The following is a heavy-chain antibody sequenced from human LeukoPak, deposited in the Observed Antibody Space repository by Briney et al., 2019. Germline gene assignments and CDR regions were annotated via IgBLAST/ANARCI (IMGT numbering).Heavy chain of an antibody. CDR3: AREVNLRFLEWLIDY. J-gene: IGHJ4*02. CDR1: GGSISSYY. D-gene: IGHD3-3*01. Sequence: SETLSLTCTVSGGSISSYYWSWIRQPAGKGLEGIGRIYTSGSTNYNPSLKSRVTMSVDTSKNQFSLKLGSVTAADTAVYYCAREVNLRFLEWLIDYWGQGTLVTVSS. CDR2: IYTSGST. V-gene: IGHV4-4*07.